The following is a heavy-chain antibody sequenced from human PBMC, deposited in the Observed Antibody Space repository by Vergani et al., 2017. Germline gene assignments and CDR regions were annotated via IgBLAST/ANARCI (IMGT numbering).Heavy chain of an antibody. CDR3: ARAHLAYCGGDCYSLGG. CDR1: GYTFTSYG. Sequence: QVQLVQSGAEVKKPGSSVKVSCKASGYTFTSYGISWVRQAPGQGLEWMGWINPNSGGTNYAQKFQGRVTMTRDTSISTAYMELSRLRSDDTAVYYCARAHLAYCGGDCYSLGGWGQGTLVTVSS. D-gene: IGHD2-21*02. V-gene: IGHV1-2*02. CDR2: INPNSGGT. J-gene: IGHJ4*02.